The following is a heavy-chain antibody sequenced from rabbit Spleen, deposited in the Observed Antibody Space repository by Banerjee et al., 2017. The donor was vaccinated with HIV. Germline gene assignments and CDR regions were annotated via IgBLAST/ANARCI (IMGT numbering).Heavy chain of an antibody. J-gene: IGHJ6*01. Sequence: QEQLVESGGGLVQPEGSLTLTCTASGFSFSSSYYMCWVRQAPGKGLEWVACIYAGSFGSTVYASWAKGRFTISKTSSTTVTLQMTSLTAADTATYFCARDSGSSFSTYGMDLWGQGTLVTVS. D-gene: IGHD8-1*01. CDR2: IYAGSFGST. CDR1: GFSFSSSYY. V-gene: IGHV1S45*01. CDR3: ARDSGSSFSTYGMDL.